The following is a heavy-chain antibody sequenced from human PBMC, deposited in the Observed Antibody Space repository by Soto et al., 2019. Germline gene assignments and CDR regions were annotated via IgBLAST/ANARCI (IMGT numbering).Heavy chain of an antibody. J-gene: IGHJ4*02. D-gene: IGHD5-18*01. CDR1: GGSISSYY. Sequence: PSETLSLTCTVSGGSISSYYCSFIRHPSGKGLEWIGRIYTSGSTNYNPSPKSRVTMSVDTSKNQFSLKLSSVTAADTAVYYCARDRRRDSYGYYFDYWGQGTLVTVSS. V-gene: IGHV4-4*07. CDR2: IYTSGST. CDR3: ARDRRRDSYGYYFDY.